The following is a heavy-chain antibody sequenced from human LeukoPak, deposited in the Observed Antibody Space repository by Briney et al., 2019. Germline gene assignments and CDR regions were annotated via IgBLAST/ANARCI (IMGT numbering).Heavy chain of an antibody. J-gene: IGHJ1*01. CDR2: ISWNSGSI. CDR1: GFTFDDYA. Sequence: QSGRSLRLSCAASGFTFDDYAMHWVRQAPGKGLEWVSGISWNSGSIGYADSVKGRFTISRDNAKNSLYLQMNSLRAEDMALYYCAKSGCSSTSCYLQHWGQGTLVTVSS. V-gene: IGHV3-9*03. D-gene: IGHD2-2*01. CDR3: AKSGCSSTSCYLQH.